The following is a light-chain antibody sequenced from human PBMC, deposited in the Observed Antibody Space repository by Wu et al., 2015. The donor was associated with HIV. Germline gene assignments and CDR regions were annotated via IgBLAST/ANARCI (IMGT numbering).Light chain of an antibody. V-gene: IGKV3-20*01. Sequence: EVVLTQSPGTLSLSPGERATLSCRASQSISSTVLAWYQQKPGQAPRLLIYGTSSRATGIPDRFSGSDSGTDFTLTISRLEPEDFAVYYCQQYGTSPITFGQGTKLEIK. CDR2: GTS. J-gene: IGKJ2*01. CDR1: QSISSTV. CDR3: QQYGTSPIT.